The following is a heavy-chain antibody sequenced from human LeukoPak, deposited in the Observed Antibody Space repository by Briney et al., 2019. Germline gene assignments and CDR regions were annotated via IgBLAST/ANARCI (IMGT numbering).Heavy chain of an antibody. D-gene: IGHD6-6*01. CDR1: GGSISSGDYY. CDR3: ARARGSSSEWFDP. Sequence: PSETLSLTCTVSGGSISSGDYYWSWIRQPPGKGLEWIGYIYYSGSTYYNPSLKSRVTISVDTSKNQFSLKLSSVTAADTAVYYCARARGSSSEWFDPWGQGTLVTVSS. V-gene: IGHV4-30-4*08. CDR2: IYYSGST. J-gene: IGHJ5*02.